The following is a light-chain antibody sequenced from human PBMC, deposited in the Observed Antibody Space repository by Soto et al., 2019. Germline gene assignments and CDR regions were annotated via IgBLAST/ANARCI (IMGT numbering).Light chain of an antibody. CDR2: AAS. V-gene: IGKV1-17*03. Sequence: DIQMTPSPSAMSASVGDRVTITCRASQGIRKYLAWFQQRPGKVPRRLVYAASSLQSVVPSRFGGSGSGTEFTLTISSLQPEDFGTYYCLQHTSYPWTFGQGTKVEI. CDR3: LQHTSYPWT. J-gene: IGKJ1*01. CDR1: QGIRKY.